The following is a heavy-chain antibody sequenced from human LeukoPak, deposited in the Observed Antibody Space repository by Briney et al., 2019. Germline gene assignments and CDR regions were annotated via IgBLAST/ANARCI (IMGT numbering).Heavy chain of an antibody. D-gene: IGHD3-10*01. Sequence: SETLSLTCTVSGGSISSGGYYWTWIRQPPGKGLEWIGNIYYSGSTYYNPSLKSRVIISVDTSKNQFSLKLSSVTAADTAVYYCARAERRRFGESQDYGMDVWGQGTTATVSS. CDR3: ARAERRRFGESQDYGMDV. CDR2: IYYSGST. J-gene: IGHJ6*02. V-gene: IGHV4-30-4*01. CDR1: GGSISSGGYY.